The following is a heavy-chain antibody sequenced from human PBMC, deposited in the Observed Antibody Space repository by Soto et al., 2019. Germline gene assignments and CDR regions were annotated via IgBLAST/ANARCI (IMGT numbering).Heavy chain of an antibody. CDR2: IYWDDDK. Sequence: SGPSGEPTQTLTLTCTFSGFSLSTSGVGVGWIRQPPGKALEWLALIYWDDDKRYSPSLKSRLTITKDTSKNQVVLTMTNMDPVDTATYYCAHRGYDNSGHRYFQHWGQ. J-gene: IGHJ1*01. D-gene: IGHD3-22*01. CDR3: AHRGYDNSGHRYFQH. CDR1: GFSLSTSGVG. V-gene: IGHV2-5*02.